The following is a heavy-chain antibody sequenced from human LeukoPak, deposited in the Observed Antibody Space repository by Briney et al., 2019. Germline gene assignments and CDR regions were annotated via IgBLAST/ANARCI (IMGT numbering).Heavy chain of an antibody. V-gene: IGHV1-46*01. CDR1: GYTFTSYY. D-gene: IGHD3-3*01. J-gene: IGHJ4*02. CDR2: INPSGGST. Sequence: ASVKVSCKASGYTFTSYYMHWVRQAPGQGLEWMGIINPSGGSTSYAQKFQGRVTMTRDTSTSTVYMELSSLRSEDAAVYYCARGDTYYDFWSGYYEGWGQGTLVTVSS. CDR3: ARGDTYYDFWSGYYEG.